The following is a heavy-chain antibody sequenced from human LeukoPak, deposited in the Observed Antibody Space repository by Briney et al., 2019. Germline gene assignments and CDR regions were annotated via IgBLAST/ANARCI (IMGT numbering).Heavy chain of an antibody. V-gene: IGHV3-23*01. J-gene: IGHJ6*04. Sequence: GGSLRLSCAASGFTFSSYAMSWVRQAPGKGLEWVSAISGSGGSTYYADSVKGRFTISRDNAKNSLYLQMNSLRAEDTAVYYCARDQGSSSALSMDVWGKGTTVTVSS. CDR1: GFTFSSYA. CDR3: ARDQGSSSALSMDV. CDR2: ISGSGGST. D-gene: IGHD6-6*01.